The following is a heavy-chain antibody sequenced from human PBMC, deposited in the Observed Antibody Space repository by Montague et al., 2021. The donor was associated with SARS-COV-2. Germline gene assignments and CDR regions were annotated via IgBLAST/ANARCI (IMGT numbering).Heavy chain of an antibody. CDR1: GGSIRSGSYY. CDR2: IYSSGST. CDR3: ARDHGDYSYYYGLDV. Sequence: TLSLTCTVSGGSIRSGSYYWSWIRQPAGKGLEWIGRIYSSGSTNYNPSLKSRVTMSVDTSKNQFSLKVSPVTAADTAVYYCARDHGDYSYYYGLDVWGQGTTVTVSS. J-gene: IGHJ6*02. V-gene: IGHV4-61*02. D-gene: IGHD4-17*01.